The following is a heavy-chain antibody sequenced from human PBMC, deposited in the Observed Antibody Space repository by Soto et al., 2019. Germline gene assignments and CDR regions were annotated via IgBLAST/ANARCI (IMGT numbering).Heavy chain of an antibody. CDR2: TNQDGSEK. D-gene: IGHD1-26*01. V-gene: IGHV3-7*04. Sequence: EVSLVESGGGLVQTGGSLRLSCAISESTVRRDWMNWVRQAPGKGLEWVAHTNQDGSEKYYVDSVKGRFTISRDNAKNSLFRQLNSLEAGDTAMYYGSGGVGDAFWGQGTLVTVSS. CDR1: ESTVRRDW. CDR3: SGGVGDAF. J-gene: IGHJ4*02.